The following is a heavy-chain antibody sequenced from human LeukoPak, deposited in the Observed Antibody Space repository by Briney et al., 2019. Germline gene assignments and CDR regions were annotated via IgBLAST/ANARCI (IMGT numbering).Heavy chain of an antibody. Sequence: GGSLRLSCAASGFTFSSYAMHWVRQAPGKGLEWVAVISYDGSNKYYADSVKGRFTISRDNSKNTLYLQMNSLRAEDTAVYYCARVARRGYSYGNDAFDIWGQGTMVTVSS. CDR3: ARVARRGYSYGNDAFDI. CDR2: ISYDGSNK. V-gene: IGHV3-30*04. D-gene: IGHD5-18*01. CDR1: GFTFSSYA. J-gene: IGHJ3*02.